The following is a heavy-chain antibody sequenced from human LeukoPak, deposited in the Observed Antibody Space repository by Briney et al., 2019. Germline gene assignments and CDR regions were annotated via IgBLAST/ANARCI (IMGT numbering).Heavy chain of an antibody. J-gene: IGHJ4*02. D-gene: IGHD2-15*01. CDR1: GGSFSGYY. Sequence: SETLSLTCAVYGGSFSGYYWSWIRQPLGKGLEWIGEINHSGSTNYNPSLKSRVTISVDTSKNQFSLKLSSVTAADTAVYYCATVVAATYHFDYWGQGTLVTVSS. CDR3: ATVVAATYHFDY. V-gene: IGHV4-34*01. CDR2: INHSGST.